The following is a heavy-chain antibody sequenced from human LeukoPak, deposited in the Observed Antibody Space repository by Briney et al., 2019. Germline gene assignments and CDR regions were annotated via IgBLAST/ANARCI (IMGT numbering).Heavy chain of an antibody. CDR1: GFTFSSYA. J-gene: IGHJ5*02. Sequence: SGGSLRLSCSASGFTFSSYAMHWVRQAPGKGLEWIGSIYYSGSTNYNPSLKSRVTMSVDTSQNQFSLKLSSVTAADTAVYYCARRRAEGGSNGLYNWFDPWGQGTLVTVSS. V-gene: IGHV4-59*08. CDR2: IYYSGST. CDR3: ARRRAEGGSNGLYNWFDP. D-gene: IGHD6-13*01.